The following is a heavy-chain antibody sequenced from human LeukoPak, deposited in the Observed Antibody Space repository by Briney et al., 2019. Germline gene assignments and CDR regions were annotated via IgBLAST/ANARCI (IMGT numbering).Heavy chain of an antibody. CDR2: IYYSGST. CDR1: GGSISSGGYY. V-gene: IGHV4-31*03. Sequence: SQTLSLTCTVSGGSISSGGYYWSWIRQHPGKGLEWIGYIYYSGSTYYNPSLKSRVTISVDTSKNQFSLKLSSATAADTAVYYCARDGYGAAAGSFDYWGQGTLVTVSS. D-gene: IGHD6-13*01. J-gene: IGHJ4*02. CDR3: ARDGYGAAAGSFDY.